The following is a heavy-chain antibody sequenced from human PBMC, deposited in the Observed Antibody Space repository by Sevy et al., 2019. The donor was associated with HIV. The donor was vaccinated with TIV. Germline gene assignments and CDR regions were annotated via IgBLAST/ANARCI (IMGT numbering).Heavy chain of an antibody. CDR2: IYYTGST. D-gene: IGHD6-19*01. V-gene: IGHV4-59*11. Sequence: SETLSLTRTVSGGSISSHYWNWIRQSPGKGLEWIGYIYYTGSTNYNPSLKSRVTISVDTSKNQFSLKLTSVTAADTAVYYCARELISGRYYGMDVWGQGTTVTVSS. CDR1: GGSISSHY. CDR3: ARELISGRYYGMDV. J-gene: IGHJ6*02.